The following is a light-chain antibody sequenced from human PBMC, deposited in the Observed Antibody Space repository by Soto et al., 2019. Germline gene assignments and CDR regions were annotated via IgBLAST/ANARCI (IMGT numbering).Light chain of an antibody. Sequence: EIVLTQSPGTLSLSPGETATLSCRASQSVSNNYLAWYQQKPGQAPRLLINGASNRATGIPDRFSGSGSGTDFTLTISRLEPEDFAVYYCQQYGSSGTFGQGTKVDIK. V-gene: IGKV3-20*01. CDR2: GAS. J-gene: IGKJ1*01. CDR3: QQYGSSGT. CDR1: QSVSNNY.